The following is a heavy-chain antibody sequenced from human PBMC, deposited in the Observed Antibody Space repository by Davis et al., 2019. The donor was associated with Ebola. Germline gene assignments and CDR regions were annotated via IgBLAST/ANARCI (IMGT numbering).Heavy chain of an antibody. D-gene: IGHD5-24*01. Sequence: ASVKVSCKASGYTFTSYGISWVRQAPGQGLEWMGWISAYNGNTNYAQKLQGRVTMTTDTSTSTAYMELRSLRSDDTAVYYCARVSRRDGYNLFDYWGQGTLVTVSS. CDR1: GYTFTSYG. V-gene: IGHV1-18*01. J-gene: IGHJ4*02. CDR2: ISAYNGNT. CDR3: ARVSRRDGYNLFDY.